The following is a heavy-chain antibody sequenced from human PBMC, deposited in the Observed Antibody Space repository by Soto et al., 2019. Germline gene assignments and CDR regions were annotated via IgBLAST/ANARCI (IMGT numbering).Heavy chain of an antibody. CDR3: ARGGGNFDY. CDR2: IKQDGSEQ. Sequence: EVQLVESGGGLVQPGGSLRLSCAASVFTFTTYWMSWVRQTPEKGLEWGANIKQDGSEQYYVDSVKGRFTISRDNAKNSLYLQMDSLRAEDTAMYYCARGGGNFDYWGQGRLVTVSS. V-gene: IGHV3-7*05. CDR1: VFTFTTYW. J-gene: IGHJ4*02. D-gene: IGHD3-16*01.